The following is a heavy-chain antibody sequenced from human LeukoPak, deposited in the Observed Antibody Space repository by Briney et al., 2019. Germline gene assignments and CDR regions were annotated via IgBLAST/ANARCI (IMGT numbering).Heavy chain of an antibody. CDR3: TTDAVPVAVAAPTNY. V-gene: IGHV3-15*01. Sequence: PGGSLRLSCAASGFTFSNYWMSWVRQAPGKGLEWVGRIKSKTDDRTTDYAEPGKGRFTIERDDQTHTLHLQLNSLKTEDTAVYYCTTDAVPVAVAAPTNYWGQGTLVTASS. J-gene: IGHJ4*02. CDR2: IKSKTDDRTT. CDR1: GFTFSNYW. D-gene: IGHD6-19*01.